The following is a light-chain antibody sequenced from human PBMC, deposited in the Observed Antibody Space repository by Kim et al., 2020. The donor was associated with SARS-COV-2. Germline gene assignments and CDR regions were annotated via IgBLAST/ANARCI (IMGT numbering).Light chain of an antibody. CDR3: SSWDDSLSGRV. CDR1: SSNIGSNY. V-gene: IGLV1-47*01. Sequence: GPRVTISCSGRSSNIGSNYVYWYQQLPGTAPKLLIYKNNQRPSGVPDRFSGSKSGTSASLAISGLRSEDEADYYCSSWDDSLSGRVFGGGTQLTVL. J-gene: IGLJ2*01. CDR2: KNN.